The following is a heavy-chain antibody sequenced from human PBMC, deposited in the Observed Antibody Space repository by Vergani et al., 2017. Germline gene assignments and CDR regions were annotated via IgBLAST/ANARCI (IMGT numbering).Heavy chain of an antibody. CDR3: TKGSRGYTGYFFDY. V-gene: IGHV3-23*04. CDR2: ISDNGGTT. Sequence: EVQLVESGGGLVQPGGSLRLSCAASGFTFRNYAMTWVRQAPGKGLEWVSIISDNGGTTYYADSVKGRFTISRDNSKNTLHLQMNSLRADDTAVYYCTKGSRGYTGYFFDYWGQGTLATVSS. J-gene: IGHJ4*02. CDR1: GFTFRNYA. D-gene: IGHD5-12*01.